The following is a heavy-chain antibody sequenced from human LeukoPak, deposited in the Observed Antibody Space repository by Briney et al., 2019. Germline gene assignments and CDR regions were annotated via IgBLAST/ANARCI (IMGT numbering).Heavy chain of an antibody. V-gene: IGHV4-59*01. CDR3: ARGGNYWPQWWFDP. CDR1: GGSISTYY. CDR2: IYYTGST. J-gene: IGHJ5*02. Sequence: SETLSLTCTVSGGSISTYYWSWIRQPPGKGLEWVGYIYYTGSTSYNPSLHSRVTMSLDASKNQFSLQLNSVTPADTPVYYCARGGNYWPQWWFDPWGRGTLVSVSS. D-gene: IGHD1-26*01.